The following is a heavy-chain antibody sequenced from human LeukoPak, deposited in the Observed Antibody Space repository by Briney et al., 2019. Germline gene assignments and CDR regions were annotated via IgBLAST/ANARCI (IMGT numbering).Heavy chain of an antibody. D-gene: IGHD6-19*01. V-gene: IGHV1-46*01. Sequence: ASVKVSCKASGYTFTNYYMHWVRQAPGQGLEWTAIINPSDGGTHYAQQFQGRVTMTRDTSTSTVYLELNSLRSEDTAVYYCARDSSGWSVDYWGQGTLVTVSS. CDR3: ARDSSGWSVDY. CDR1: GYTFTNYY. CDR2: INPSDGGT. J-gene: IGHJ4*02.